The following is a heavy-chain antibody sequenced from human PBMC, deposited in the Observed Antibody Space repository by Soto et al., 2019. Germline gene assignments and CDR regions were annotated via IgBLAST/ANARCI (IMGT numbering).Heavy chain of an antibody. D-gene: IGHD3-10*01. CDR1: GFTFSSYA. Sequence: PGGSLRLSCTASGFTFSSYAMNWVRQAPGKGLEWVAVIWYDGSNKYYADSVKGRFTISRDNSKNTLYLQMNSLRAEDTAVYYCAREKPGGAYYYGSGSYYNGFDYWGQGTLVTVSS. V-gene: IGHV3-33*08. J-gene: IGHJ4*02. CDR3: AREKPGGAYYYGSGSYYNGFDY. CDR2: IWYDGSNK.